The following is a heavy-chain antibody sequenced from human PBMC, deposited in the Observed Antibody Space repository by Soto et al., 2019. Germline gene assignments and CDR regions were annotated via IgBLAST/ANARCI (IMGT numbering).Heavy chain of an antibody. Sequence: EVQLVESGGGLVQPGGSLRLSCAASGFTFSSYWMSWVRQAPGKGLEWVANIKQDGSEKYYVDSVKGRFTISRDNAKNSLYMQMNSLRAEDTAVYYCARVGYIVVVPAAKGYMDVWGKGTTVTVSS. D-gene: IGHD2-2*01. J-gene: IGHJ6*03. CDR1: GFTFSSYW. CDR3: ARVGYIVVVPAAKGYMDV. CDR2: IKQDGSEK. V-gene: IGHV3-7*01.